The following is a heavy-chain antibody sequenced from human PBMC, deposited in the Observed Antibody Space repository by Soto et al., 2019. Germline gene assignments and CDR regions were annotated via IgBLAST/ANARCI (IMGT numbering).Heavy chain of an antibody. CDR2: IYRDGKT. D-gene: IGHD2-21*01. V-gene: IGHV3-66*01. CDR1: GFTVSSSF. CDR3: ATDIPEARDVTGGAFEG. Sequence: EVQLVESGGGLVQPGGSLRLSCLASGFTVSSSFMNWVRQAPGKGLEWVSVIYRDGKTFYADSVTGRFTISRDKAKNTLYLQMRGLRAGDTAVYYCATDIPEARDVTGGAFEGWGQGTMVTVPS. J-gene: IGHJ3*01.